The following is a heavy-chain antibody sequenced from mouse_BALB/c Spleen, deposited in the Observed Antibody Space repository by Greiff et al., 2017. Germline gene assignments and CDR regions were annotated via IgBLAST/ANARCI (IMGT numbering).Heavy chain of an antibody. CDR3: ARGIHYYGYYFDY. J-gene: IGHJ2*01. Sequence: EVKVEESGGGLVQPGGSLKLSCAASGFTFSSYGMSWVRQTPDKRLELVATINSNGGSTYYPDSVKGRFTISRDNAKNTLYLQMSSLKSEDTAMYYCARGIHYYGYYFDYWGQGTTLTVSS. V-gene: IGHV5-6-3*01. D-gene: IGHD1-2*01. CDR1: GFTFSSYG. CDR2: INSNGGST.